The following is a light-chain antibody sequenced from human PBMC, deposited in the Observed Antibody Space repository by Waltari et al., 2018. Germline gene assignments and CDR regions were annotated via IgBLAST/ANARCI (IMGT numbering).Light chain of an antibody. CDR1: QSVGTY. J-gene: IGKJ4*01. CDR3: QQRRNWPLT. CDR2: DAS. V-gene: IGKV3-11*01. Sequence: EIVLTQSPAILSFSPGERATLSSRASQSVGTYLAWYQQRPGQSPRLLIYDASYRATGIPARFSGSGSETDFTLTISSLQPEDVAVYYCQQRRNWPLTFGGGTRVQI.